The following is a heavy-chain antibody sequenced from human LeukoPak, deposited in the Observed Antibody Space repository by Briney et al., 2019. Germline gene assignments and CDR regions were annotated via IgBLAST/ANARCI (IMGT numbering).Heavy chain of an antibody. D-gene: IGHD3-22*01. Sequence: ASVKVSCKASGGTFSSYAISWVRQAPGQGLEWMGGIIPIFGTANYAQKFQGRVTITRDTSADTAYMELNSLTSEDMAIYYCARDLWGDSSEYSLYNWFDPWGQGTLVIVSS. V-gene: IGHV1-69*05. J-gene: IGHJ5*02. CDR2: IIPIFGTA. CDR1: GGTFSSYA. CDR3: ARDLWGDSSEYSLYNWFDP.